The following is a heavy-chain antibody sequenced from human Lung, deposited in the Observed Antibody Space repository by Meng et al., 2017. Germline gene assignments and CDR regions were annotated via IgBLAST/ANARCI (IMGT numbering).Heavy chain of an antibody. Sequence: GESLKISCAASGFTFSSYAMSWVRQAPGKGLEWVSAISGSGGSTYYADSVKGRFTISRDNSKNTLYLQMNSLRAEDTAVYYCAKDDYSGVYYSAHDAFDIWGQGTMVTVSS. CDR2: ISGSGGST. V-gene: IGHV3-23*01. D-gene: IGHD1-26*01. J-gene: IGHJ3*02. CDR3: AKDDYSGVYYSAHDAFDI. CDR1: GFTFSSYA.